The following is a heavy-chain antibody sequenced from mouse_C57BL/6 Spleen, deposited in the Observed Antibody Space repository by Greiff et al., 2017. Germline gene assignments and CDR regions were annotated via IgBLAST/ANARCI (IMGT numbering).Heavy chain of an antibody. J-gene: IGHJ4*01. CDR2: ISYDGSN. CDR3: ARERVAGPYAMDY. V-gene: IGHV3-6*01. D-gene: IGHD1-1*01. Sequence: EVKLQESGPGLVKPSQSLSLTCSVTGYSITSGYYWNWIRQFPGNKLEWMGYISYDGSNNYNPSLKNRISITRDTSKNQFFLKLNSVTTEDTATYYCARERVAGPYAMDYWGQGTSVTVSS. CDR1: GYSITSGYY.